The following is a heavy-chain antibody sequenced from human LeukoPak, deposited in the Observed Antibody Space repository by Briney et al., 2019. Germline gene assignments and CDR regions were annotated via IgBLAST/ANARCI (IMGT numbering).Heavy chain of an antibody. D-gene: IGHD5-18*01. Sequence: SETLSLTCTVSGGSISSGGYYWSWIRQHPGKGLEWIGYIYYSGSTYYNLSLKSRVTISVDTSKNQFSLKLSSVTAADTAVYYCASGYSYGHYFDYWGQGTLVTVSS. CDR3: ASGYSYGHYFDY. V-gene: IGHV4-31*03. CDR2: IYYSGST. J-gene: IGHJ4*02. CDR1: GGSISSGGYY.